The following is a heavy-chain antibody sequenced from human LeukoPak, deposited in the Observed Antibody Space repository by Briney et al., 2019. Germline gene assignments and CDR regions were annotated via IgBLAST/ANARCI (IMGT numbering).Heavy chain of an antibody. Sequence: SETLSLTCTVSGGSISSSGYNWGWIRQPPGKGLEWIGSIYYSGSTYYSPSLKSRVTISVDTSKNQFSLKRNSVTAADTAVYYCARLGVVVGAVQIDHWGQGTLVTVSS. CDR3: ARLGVVVGAVQIDH. J-gene: IGHJ4*02. CDR2: IYYSGST. D-gene: IGHD2-15*01. CDR1: GGSISSSGYN. V-gene: IGHV4-39*01.